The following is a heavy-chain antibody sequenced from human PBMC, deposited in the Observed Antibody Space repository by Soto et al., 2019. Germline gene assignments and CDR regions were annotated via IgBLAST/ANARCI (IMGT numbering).Heavy chain of an antibody. J-gene: IGHJ5*01. CDR2: IYTSGST. Sequence: PSVDHSRPCAVHGIDTCRDAVSWIRQPAGKGLEWIGRIYTSGSTNYNPSLKSRVTMSVDTSKNQFSLTLCSVTAADTVVYYCARDVGQHGFDTAGQG. D-gene: IGHD6-13*01. CDR3: ARDVGQHGFDT. V-gene: IGHV4-4*07. CDR1: GIDTCRDA.